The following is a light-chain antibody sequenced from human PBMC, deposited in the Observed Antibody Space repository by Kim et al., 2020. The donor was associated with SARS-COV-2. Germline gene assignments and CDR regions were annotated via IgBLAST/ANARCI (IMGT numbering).Light chain of an antibody. CDR2: GAS. J-gene: IGKJ4*01. V-gene: IGKV3-15*01. CDR1: QGVSSN. Sequence: VSPGERATLSCRASQGVSSNLAWYQQKPGQAPRLLIHGASTRATGIPARFSGSGSGTEFTLTISSLQSEDFAVYYCQQYSNWPLTFGGGTKVDIK. CDR3: QQYSNWPLT.